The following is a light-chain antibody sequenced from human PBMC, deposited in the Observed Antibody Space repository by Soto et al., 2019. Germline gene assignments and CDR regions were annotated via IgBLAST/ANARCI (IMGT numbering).Light chain of an antibody. J-gene: IGKJ5*01. CDR2: DAF. CDR1: RSLDSGQ. Sequence: EIVLTQSPGTLSLSPGESATLSCRASRSLDSGQLAWYQQKVGRAPRLLIHDAFMRATGIPDRFSGSGSGTVFTLTIARLEPEDFAVYYCQQYGDSPRTFGQGTRLETK. V-gene: IGKV3-20*01. CDR3: QQYGDSPRT.